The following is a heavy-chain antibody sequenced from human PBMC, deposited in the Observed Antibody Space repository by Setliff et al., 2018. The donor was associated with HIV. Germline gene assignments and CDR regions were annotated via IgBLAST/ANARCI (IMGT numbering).Heavy chain of an antibody. V-gene: IGHV1-18*01. Sequence: ASVKVSCKTSGYMFIAYGMSWVRRAPGQGLEWMGWIGPYNGRTEYSQKFQGRVTITTDTSASTAYMELNSLSSEDTAVYYCAGHQAPYYGSSGYNPNWYFDLWGRGTLVTVSS. CDR1: GYMFIAYG. J-gene: IGHJ2*01. D-gene: IGHD3-22*01. CDR2: IGPYNGRT. CDR3: AGHQAPYYGSSGYNPNWYFDL.